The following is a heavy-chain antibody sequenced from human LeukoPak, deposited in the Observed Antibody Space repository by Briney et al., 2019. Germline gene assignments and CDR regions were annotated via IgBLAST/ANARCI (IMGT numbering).Heavy chain of an antibody. J-gene: IGHJ4*02. V-gene: IGHV4-4*07. CDR2: IYTSGST. CDR1: GGSISSYY. Sequence: PSETLSLTCTVSGGSISSYYWSWIRQPAGKGLEWIGRIYTSGSTNYNPSLKSRVTMSVDTSKNQFSLKLSSVTAADTAVYYCARDLSGSYYEGYYFDYWGQGTLVTVSS. CDR3: ARDLSGSYYEGYYFDY. D-gene: IGHD1-26*01.